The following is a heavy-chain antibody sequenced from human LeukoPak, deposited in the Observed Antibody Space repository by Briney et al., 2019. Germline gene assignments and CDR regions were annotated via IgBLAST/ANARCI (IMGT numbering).Heavy chain of an antibody. D-gene: IGHD3-10*01. CDR2: INNDGSTT. Sequence: GGSQRLSCAASGFTFSSYWMHWVRQVPGKGLVWVSRINNDGSTTRYADSVKGRFTISRDNAKNTVYLQMNSLRAEDTAVYYCVRGGVTGSGTYYVLNWGQGTLITVSS. CDR3: VRGGVTGSGTYYVLN. J-gene: IGHJ4*02. CDR1: GFTFSSYW. V-gene: IGHV3-74*01.